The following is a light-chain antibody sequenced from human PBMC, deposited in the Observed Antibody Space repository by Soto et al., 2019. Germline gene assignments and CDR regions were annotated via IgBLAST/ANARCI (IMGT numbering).Light chain of an antibody. CDR1: QGIRND. CDR3: LQDYSYPQT. CDR2: AAS. V-gene: IGKV1-6*01. Sequence: AIQMTQSPSSLSASVGDRVTITCRASQGIRNDLGWYQQKPGKVPKLLIYAASNLQSGVPSRFSGSGSGTDFTITISTMQNEDFATYYCLQDYSYPQTFGQGTKVDSK. J-gene: IGKJ1*01.